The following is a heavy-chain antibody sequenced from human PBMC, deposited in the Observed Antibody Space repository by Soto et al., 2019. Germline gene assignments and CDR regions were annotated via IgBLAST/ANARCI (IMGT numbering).Heavy chain of an antibody. Sequence: EVQLLESGGGLVQPGGSLRLSCAASGITFSSSAMSWVRQAPGKGLEWVSDISVSGGSTYYADSVKGRFTISRDNSKNTLYLKMNSLRSEDPAVYYCANSAMVRGGGWFDPWGQGPLVTVSS. J-gene: IGHJ5*02. CDR3: ANSAMVRGGGWFDP. CDR2: ISVSGGST. D-gene: IGHD3-10*01. CDR1: GITFSSSA. V-gene: IGHV3-23*01.